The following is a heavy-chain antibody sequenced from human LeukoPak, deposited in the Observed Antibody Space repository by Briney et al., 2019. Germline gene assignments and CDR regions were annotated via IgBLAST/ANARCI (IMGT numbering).Heavy chain of an antibody. CDR1: GYTFTSYY. D-gene: IGHD3-10*01. Sequence: ASVKVSCKASGYTFTSYYMHWVRQATGQGLEWMGWMNPNSGNTGYAQKFQGRVTMTRNTSISTAYMELSSLRSEDTAVYYCASSPPLLLWFGELPDYFDYWGQGTLVTVSS. CDR2: MNPNSGNT. CDR3: ASSPPLLLWFGELPDYFDY. V-gene: IGHV1-8*02. J-gene: IGHJ4*02.